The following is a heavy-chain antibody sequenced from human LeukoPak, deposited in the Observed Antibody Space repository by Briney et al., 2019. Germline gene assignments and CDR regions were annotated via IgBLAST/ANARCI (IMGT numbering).Heavy chain of an antibody. Sequence: VGSLRLSCAASGFTFSSHTLNWVRQAPGKGLEWVTYISGRGGTINYADSVKGRFTVSRDNAKNTLYLQMNSLRAEDTAVYYCARVPNWFDHWGQGTLVTVSS. CDR1: GFTFSSHT. CDR2: ISGRGGTI. J-gene: IGHJ5*02. V-gene: IGHV3-48*04. CDR3: ARVPNWFDH.